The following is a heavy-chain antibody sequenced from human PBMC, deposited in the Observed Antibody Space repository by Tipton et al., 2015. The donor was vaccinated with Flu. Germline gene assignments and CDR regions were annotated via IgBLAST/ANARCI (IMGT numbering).Heavy chain of an antibody. D-gene: IGHD2-15*01. J-gene: IGHJ5*02. CDR1: GYTFTSYH. Sequence: QLVQSGAEVKKPGASVKVSCKASGYTFTSYHMHWVRQAPGQGREWMGIINPSGGSTSYAQKFQGRVTMTRDTSTSTAYMELSSLRSGDTAVYYCTKGGSLLLFAYNWFDPWGQGTLVTVAT. V-gene: IGHV1-46*01. CDR3: TKGGSLLLFAYNWFDP. CDR2: INPSGGST.